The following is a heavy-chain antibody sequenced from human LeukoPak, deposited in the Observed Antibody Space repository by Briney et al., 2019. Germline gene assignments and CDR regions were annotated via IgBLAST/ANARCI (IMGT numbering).Heavy chain of an antibody. CDR3: ASSYGSERYGY. D-gene: IGHD5-18*01. J-gene: IGHJ4*02. V-gene: IGHV3-30*04. CDR2: ISYDGSIK. Sequence: GGSLRLSCAASGFSFSNYAMHWVRQTPGKGLEWVAVISYDGSIKYYADSVKGRFTISRDNAKNSLYLQMNSLRAEDTALYYCASSYGSERYGYWGQGTLVTVSS. CDR1: GFSFSNYA.